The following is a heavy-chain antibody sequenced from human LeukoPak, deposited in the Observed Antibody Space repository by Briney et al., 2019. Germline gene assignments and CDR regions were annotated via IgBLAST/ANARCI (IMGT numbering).Heavy chain of an antibody. J-gene: IGHJ6*02. CDR1: GGSISSGGYY. Sequence: PSQTLSLTCTVSGGSISSGGYYWSWIRQHPGKGLEWIGYIYYSGSTYYNPSLKSRVTISVDTSKNQFSLKLSSVTAADTAVYYCARFSTVTKVYYYYGMDVWGQGTTVTVSS. CDR2: IYYSGST. D-gene: IGHD4-17*01. CDR3: ARFSTVTKVYYYYGMDV. V-gene: IGHV4-31*03.